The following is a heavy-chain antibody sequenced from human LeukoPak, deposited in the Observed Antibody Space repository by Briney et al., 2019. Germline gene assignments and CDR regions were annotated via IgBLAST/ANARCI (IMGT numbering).Heavy chain of an antibody. J-gene: IGHJ4*02. CDR1: GGSISSYY. Sequence: PSETLSLTCTVSGGSISSYYWSWIRQPPGKGLEWIGEINHSGSTNYNPSLKSRVTISVDTSKNQFSLKLSSVTAADTAVYYCARAGEDIVVVPAAIPCFDYWGQGTLVAVSS. V-gene: IGHV4-34*01. CDR3: ARAGEDIVVVPAAIPCFDY. D-gene: IGHD2-2*01. CDR2: INHSGST.